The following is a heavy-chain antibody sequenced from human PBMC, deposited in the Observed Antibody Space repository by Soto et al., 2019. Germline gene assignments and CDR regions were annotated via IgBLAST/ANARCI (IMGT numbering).Heavy chain of an antibody. CDR3: ARGGRLRLGELSLMAAFDI. D-gene: IGHD3-16*02. V-gene: IGHV4-59*01. Sequence: SETLSLTCTVSGGSISSYYWSWIRQPPGKGLEWIGYIYYSGSTNYNPSLKSRVTISVDTPKNQFSLKLSSVTAADTAVYYCARGGRLRLGELSLMAAFDIWGQGTMVTVSS. J-gene: IGHJ3*02. CDR2: IYYSGST. CDR1: GGSISSYY.